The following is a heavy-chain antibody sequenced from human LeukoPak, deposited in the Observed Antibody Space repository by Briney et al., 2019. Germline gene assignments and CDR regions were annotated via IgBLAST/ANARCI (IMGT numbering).Heavy chain of an antibody. V-gene: IGHV4-4*07. CDR3: ARTIPSWWMDV. CDR2: IYTSGTA. J-gene: IGHJ6*04. CDR1: GGSISNYY. Sequence: SETLPLTCTVSGGSISNYYWSWIRQPAGQGLEWIGRIYTSGTANYHHSLKSRVPMTVDPSKDQFHLNLSSVTAADTSVYYCARTIPSWWMDVWGKGTTVTVSS. D-gene: IGHD2-15*01.